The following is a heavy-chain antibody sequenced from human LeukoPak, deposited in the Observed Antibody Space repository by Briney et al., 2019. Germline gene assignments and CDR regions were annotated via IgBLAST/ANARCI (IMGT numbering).Heavy chain of an antibody. Sequence: GGSLRLSCAASGFTFSSYAMSWVRQAPGKGLEWVSAISGSGGSTYYADSVKGGFTISRDNSKNTLYLQMNSLRAEDTAVYYCAKDGMGSSWGPWDYFDYWGQGTLVTVSS. CDR1: GFTFSSYA. CDR2: ISGSGGST. J-gene: IGHJ4*02. CDR3: AKDGMGSSWGPWDYFDY. D-gene: IGHD6-13*01. V-gene: IGHV3-23*01.